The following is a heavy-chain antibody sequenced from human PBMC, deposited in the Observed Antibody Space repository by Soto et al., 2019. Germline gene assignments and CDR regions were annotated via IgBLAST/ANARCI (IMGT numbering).Heavy chain of an antibody. V-gene: IGHV1-69*13. D-gene: IGHD2-2*01. J-gene: IGHJ4*02. CDR3: ARAYCSSTSCYPPLVY. CDR2: IIPIFGTA. Sequence: SVKVSCKASGGTFSSYAISWVRQAPGQGLEWMGGIIPIFGTANYAQKFQGRVTITADESTSTAYMELSSLRSEDTAVYYCARAYCSSTSCYPPLVYWGQGTLVTVSS. CDR1: GGTFSSYA.